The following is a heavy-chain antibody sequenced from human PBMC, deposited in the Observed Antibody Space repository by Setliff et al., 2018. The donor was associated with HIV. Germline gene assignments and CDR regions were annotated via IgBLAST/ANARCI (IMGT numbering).Heavy chain of an antibody. Sequence: SETLSLTCTVSGGSVSTGNYYWNWIRLPPGKGLEWIGYIFYSGSTNYNPSIKSRVTMSVDTSKNQFSLKLSSVTAADTAVYYCARGTYYYDSSGFRDAFDIWGQGTMVTVSS. CDR3: ARGTYYYDSSGFRDAFDI. D-gene: IGHD3-22*01. V-gene: IGHV4-61*01. CDR1: GGSVSTGNYY. CDR2: IFYSGST. J-gene: IGHJ3*02.